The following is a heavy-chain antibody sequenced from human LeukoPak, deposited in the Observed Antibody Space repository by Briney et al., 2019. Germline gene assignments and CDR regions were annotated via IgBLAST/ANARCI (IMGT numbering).Heavy chain of an antibody. Sequence: SETLSLTCTVSGGSISSYYWSWTRQPAGKGLEWIGRIYTSGNTNYNPSLKSRVTMSVDTSKNQFSLKLSSVTAADTAVYYCARGRSDYSHFDYWGQGTLVTVSS. CDR1: GGSISSYY. CDR3: ARGRSDYSHFDY. J-gene: IGHJ4*02. D-gene: IGHD3-3*01. CDR2: IYTSGNT. V-gene: IGHV4-4*07.